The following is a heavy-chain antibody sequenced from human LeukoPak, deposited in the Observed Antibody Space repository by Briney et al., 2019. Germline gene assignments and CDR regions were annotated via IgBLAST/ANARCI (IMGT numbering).Heavy chain of an antibody. D-gene: IGHD3-22*01. CDR2: ISFHGTNE. J-gene: IGHJ1*01. Sequence: GKSLRLSGTASGFNFSAYGMHWVRQAPGKGLDWVAVISFHGTNEYYADSVKGRFTISRDNSNNTLYLQMNSVRAEDTAVYYCAKGRRGSSYVHYFDTWGQGTLVTVSS. V-gene: IGHV3-30*18. CDR3: AKGRRGSSYVHYFDT. CDR1: GFNFSAYG.